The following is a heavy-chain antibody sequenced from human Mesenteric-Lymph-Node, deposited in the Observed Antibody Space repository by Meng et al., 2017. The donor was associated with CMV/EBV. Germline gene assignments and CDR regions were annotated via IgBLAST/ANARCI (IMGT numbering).Heavy chain of an antibody. Sequence: GGSLRLSCAASGFIFGDYAMHWVRQAPGKGLEWVSGINWSSGGIGYADSVKGRFTISRDNAKNSVFLQMNSLRTEDTALYFCAKDDSYYGLDVWGQGTTVTVSS. J-gene: IGHJ6*02. CDR3: AKDDSYYGLDV. CDR2: INWSSGGI. CDR1: GFIFGDYA. V-gene: IGHV3-9*01.